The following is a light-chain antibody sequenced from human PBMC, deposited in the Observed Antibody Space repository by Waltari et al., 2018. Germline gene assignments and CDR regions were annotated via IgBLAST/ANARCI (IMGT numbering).Light chain of an antibody. V-gene: IGKV2-28*01. CDR1: QFIVTY. CDR2: LGS. J-gene: IGKJ2*02. CDR3: MQSRQTPGT. Sequence: TTQSPSSLSASVGDRVTITCRASQFIVTYLNWYQQKPGEAPKLLIYLGSNRASGVPDRFSGSGSGTDFTLKISRVEAEDVGVYYCMQSRQTPGTFGQGTKLEI.